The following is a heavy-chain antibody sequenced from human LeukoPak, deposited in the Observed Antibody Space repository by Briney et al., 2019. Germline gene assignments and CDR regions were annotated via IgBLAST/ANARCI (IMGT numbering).Heavy chain of an antibody. D-gene: IGHD4-17*01. V-gene: IGHV3-21*01. CDR3: ARDYGVYFDY. J-gene: IGHJ4*02. Sequence: GGSLRLSCAASGFTFSSYAMSWVRQAPGKGLEWVSAISSGSGYIYNADSVKGRFTISRDNAKNSLYLQMNSLRAEDTAVYYCARDYGVYFDYWGQGTLVTVSS. CDR1: GFTFSSYA. CDR2: ISSGSGYI.